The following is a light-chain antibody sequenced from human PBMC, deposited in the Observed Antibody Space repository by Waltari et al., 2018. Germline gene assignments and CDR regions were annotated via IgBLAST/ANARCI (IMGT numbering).Light chain of an antibody. Sequence: DIQMTQSPSTLSASVGDRVTITCRASQSISSWLAWYQQKPGKSPKLLIYDASSLESGVPSRFSGRGSGTEFTLTISSLQPDDFATYYCQQYNSYLFTFGPGTKVDIK. J-gene: IGKJ3*01. V-gene: IGKV1-5*01. CDR2: DAS. CDR3: QQYNSYLFT. CDR1: QSISSW.